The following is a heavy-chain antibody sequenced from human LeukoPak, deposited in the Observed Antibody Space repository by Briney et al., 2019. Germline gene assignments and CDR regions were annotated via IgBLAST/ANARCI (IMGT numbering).Heavy chain of an antibody. CDR1: GYTFTSYY. Sequence: ASVKVSCKASGYTFTSYYMHWVRQAPGQGLEWMGIINPSGGSTSYAQKFQGRVTMTRDTSTSTVYMELSSLRAEDTAVYYCARRPNSGYDPYYFDYWGQGTLVTVSS. D-gene: IGHD5-12*01. V-gene: IGHV1-46*01. J-gene: IGHJ4*02. CDR2: INPSGGST. CDR3: ARRPNSGYDPYYFDY.